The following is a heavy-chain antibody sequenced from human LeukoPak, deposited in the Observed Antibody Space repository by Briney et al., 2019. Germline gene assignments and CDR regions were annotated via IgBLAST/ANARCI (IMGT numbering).Heavy chain of an antibody. CDR3: ARSSNVWGSYRPTGAFDY. Sequence: SETLSLTCTVSGGSISSYYWSWIRQPAGKGLEWIGRIYTSGSTNYNPSLKSRVTMSVDTSKNQFSLKLSSVTAADTAVYYCARSSNVWGSYRPTGAFDYWGQGTLVTVSS. CDR2: IYTSGST. D-gene: IGHD3-16*02. CDR1: GGSISSYY. V-gene: IGHV4-4*07. J-gene: IGHJ4*02.